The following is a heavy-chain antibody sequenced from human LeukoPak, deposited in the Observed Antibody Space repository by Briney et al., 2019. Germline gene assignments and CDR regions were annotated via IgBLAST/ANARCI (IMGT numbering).Heavy chain of an antibody. CDR3: ARVGYSNYEVSYYYYYYMDV. J-gene: IGHJ6*03. CDR1: GFTFGDYS. V-gene: IGHV3-11*04. Sequence: GGSLRLSCAASGFTFGDYSMTWIRQAPGKGLEWVSYISGSGSTIYYADSVKGRFTISRDNAKNSLYLQMNSLRAEDTAVYYCARVGYSNYEVSYYYYYYMDVWGKGTTVTVSS. CDR2: ISGSGSTI. D-gene: IGHD4-11*01.